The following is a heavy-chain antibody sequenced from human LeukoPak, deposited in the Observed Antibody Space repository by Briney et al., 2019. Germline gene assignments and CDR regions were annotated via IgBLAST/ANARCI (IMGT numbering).Heavy chain of an antibody. D-gene: IGHD3-10*01. CDR1: GGSFSGYY. Sequence: SETLSLTCAVYGGSFSGYYWSWIRQPPGKGLEWIGEINHSGSTNYNPSLKSRVTISVDTSKNQFSLKLGSVTAADTAVYYCARGFYGSGSYSPPYYYMDVWGKGTTVTISS. J-gene: IGHJ6*03. V-gene: IGHV4-34*01. CDR3: ARGFYGSGSYSPPYYYMDV. CDR2: INHSGST.